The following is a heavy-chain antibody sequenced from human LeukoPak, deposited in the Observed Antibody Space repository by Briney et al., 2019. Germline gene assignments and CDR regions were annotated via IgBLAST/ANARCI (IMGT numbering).Heavy chain of an antibody. CDR2: INPNSGGT. D-gene: IGHD3-16*01. Sequence: ASVKVSCKASGYTFTGYYMHWVRQAPGQGLEWMGWINPNSGGTNYAQKFQGRVTVTRDTSISTAYMELSRLRSDDTAVYYCAREGPWGTTFDYWGQGTLVTVSS. CDR3: AREGPWGTTFDY. J-gene: IGHJ4*02. V-gene: IGHV1-2*02. CDR1: GYTFTGYY.